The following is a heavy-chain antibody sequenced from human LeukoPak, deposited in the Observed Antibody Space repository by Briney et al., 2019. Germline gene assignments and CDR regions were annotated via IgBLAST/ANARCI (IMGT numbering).Heavy chain of an antibody. CDR2: IWYDGSNK. CDR1: GFTFSSYG. D-gene: IGHD5-18*01. V-gene: IGHV3-33*01. J-gene: IGHJ4*02. Sequence: GGSLRLSCAASGFTFSSYGMHWVRQAPGKGLEWVAVIWYDGSNKYYADSVKGRFTISRDNSKKTLYLQMNSLRAEDTAVYYCASTPEETALLPDDYWGEGTLLTVSS. CDR3: ASTPEETALLPDDY.